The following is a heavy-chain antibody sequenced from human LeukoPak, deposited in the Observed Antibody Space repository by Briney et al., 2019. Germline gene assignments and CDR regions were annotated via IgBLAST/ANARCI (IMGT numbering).Heavy chain of an antibody. J-gene: IGHJ4*02. Sequence: GGSLRLSCAASGFTFSSYAMSWVRQAPGKGLGWVSAISGSGGSTYYADSVKGRFTISRDNSKNTLYLQMNSLRAEDTAVYYCATVGGEGGFLHYWGQGILVAVSS. CDR3: ATVGGEGGFLHY. CDR2: ISGSGGST. CDR1: GFTFSSYA. D-gene: IGHD7-27*01. V-gene: IGHV3-23*01.